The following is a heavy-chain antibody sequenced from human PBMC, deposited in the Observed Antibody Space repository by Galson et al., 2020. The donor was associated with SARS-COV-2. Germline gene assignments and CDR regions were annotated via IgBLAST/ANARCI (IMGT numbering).Heavy chain of an antibody. J-gene: IGHJ4*02. Sequence: ASVKVSCKAAGYTFSGYYLHCVRQAPGQGLEWMGWINPNSGGTNYAQKFQGRVTMTRDTSISTAYMELSSLRSDDTAVYYCARPLPYYDSSGFYYWGQGTLVTVSS. CDR2: INPNSGGT. CDR1: GYTFSGYY. CDR3: ARPLPYYDSSGFYY. D-gene: IGHD3-22*01. V-gene: IGHV1-2*02.